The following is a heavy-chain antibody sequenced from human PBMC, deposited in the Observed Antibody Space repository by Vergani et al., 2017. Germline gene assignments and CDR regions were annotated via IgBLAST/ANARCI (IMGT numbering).Heavy chain of an antibody. D-gene: IGHD3-10*01. Sequence: EVQLVESGGGLVKPGGSLRLSCAASGFTFSSYSMNWVRQAPGKGLEWVSSISSSSSYIYYADPVKGRFTISRDNAKNSLYLQMNSLRAEDTAVYYCASRKITMVRGGAFDIWGQGIMVTVSS. CDR3: ASRKITMVRGGAFDI. V-gene: IGHV3-21*01. J-gene: IGHJ3*02. CDR2: ISSSSSYI. CDR1: GFTFSSYS.